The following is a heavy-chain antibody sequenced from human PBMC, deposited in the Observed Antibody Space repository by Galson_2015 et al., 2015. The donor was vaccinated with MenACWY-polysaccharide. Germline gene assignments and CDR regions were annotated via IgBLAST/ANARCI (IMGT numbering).Heavy chain of an antibody. CDR3: ARGHYGMDV. CDR1: GFTFSNYA. V-gene: IGHV3-7*01. Sequence: SLRLSCAASGFTFSNYAMTWVRQAPGKGLEWVANIKKDGSEKYYVDSVKGRFTISRDNSKSSLYLQMHSLRAEDTAVYSCARGHYGMDVWGQGTTVTVSS. J-gene: IGHJ6*02. CDR2: IKKDGSEK.